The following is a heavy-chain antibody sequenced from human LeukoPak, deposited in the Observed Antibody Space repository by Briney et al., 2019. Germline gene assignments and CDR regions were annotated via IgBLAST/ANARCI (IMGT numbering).Heavy chain of an antibody. CDR2: IKQDGSEK. Sequence: GGSLRLSCAASGFTFSSYWMSWVRQAPGKGLEWVANIKQDGSEKYYVDSVKGRFTISRDNAKNSLYLQMNSLRAEDTAVYYCARTSSMVLYYYYYYMDVWGKGTTVTVSS. D-gene: IGHD3-10*01. CDR1: GFTFSSYW. CDR3: ARTSSMVLYYYYYYMDV. J-gene: IGHJ6*03. V-gene: IGHV3-7*01.